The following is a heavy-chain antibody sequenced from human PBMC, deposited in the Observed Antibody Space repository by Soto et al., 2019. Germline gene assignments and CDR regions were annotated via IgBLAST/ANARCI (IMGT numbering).Heavy chain of an antibody. CDR3: AKDRGGDCPDNSCYFGADY. CDR2: ISDTGSSH. CDR1: GFTFSSYG. Sequence: GGSLRLSCVGSGFTFSSYGMHWVRKAPGKGLECVAVISDTGSSHYYAASVEGRFTISRENSKNTLSLHMDRLRVEDTAVYYCAKDRGGDCPDNSCYFGADYWGQGTPVTVSS. D-gene: IGHD2-2*01. J-gene: IGHJ4*02. V-gene: IGHV3-30*18.